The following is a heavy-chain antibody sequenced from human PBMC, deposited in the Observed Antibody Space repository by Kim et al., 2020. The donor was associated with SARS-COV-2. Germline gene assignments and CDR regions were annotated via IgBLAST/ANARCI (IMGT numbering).Heavy chain of an antibody. Sequence: GESLKISCKGSGYSFTSYWIGWVRQMPGKGLEWMGIIYPGDSDTRYSPSFQGQVTISADKSISTAYLQWSSLKASDTAMYYCARGVSFLEWSHPFFDIWGQGTMVTVSS. D-gene: IGHD3-3*01. J-gene: IGHJ3*02. CDR2: IYPGDSDT. V-gene: IGHV5-51*01. CDR1: GYSFTSYW. CDR3: ARGVSFLEWSHPFFDI.